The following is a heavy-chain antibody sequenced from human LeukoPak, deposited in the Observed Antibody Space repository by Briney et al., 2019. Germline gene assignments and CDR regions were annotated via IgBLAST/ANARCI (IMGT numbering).Heavy chain of an antibody. CDR1: GGSISSYY. Sequence: SETLSLTCTVSGGSISSYYWSWIRQPPGKGLEWIGYIYYSGSTNYNPSLKSRVTISVDTSKNQFSLKLSSVTAADTAVYYCARVPHPYYYDSSDSPGGWFDPWGQGTLVTVSS. J-gene: IGHJ5*02. CDR2: IYYSGST. V-gene: IGHV4-59*01. D-gene: IGHD3-22*01. CDR3: ARVPHPYYYDSSDSPGGWFDP.